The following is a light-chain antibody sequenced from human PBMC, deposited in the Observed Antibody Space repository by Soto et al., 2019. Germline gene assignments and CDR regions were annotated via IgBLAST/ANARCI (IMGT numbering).Light chain of an antibody. CDR2: EVS. V-gene: IGLV2-14*01. J-gene: IGLJ3*02. Sequence: QSALTQPASVSGSPGQSITISCTGTSSDVGSYNYVSWYQQHPGKAPKLMIYEVSNRPSGVSNRFSGSKSRNTASLTISGLQAADEANYYCCSYTSITTRVFGGGTKVTVL. CDR3: CSYTSITTRV. CDR1: SSDVGSYNY.